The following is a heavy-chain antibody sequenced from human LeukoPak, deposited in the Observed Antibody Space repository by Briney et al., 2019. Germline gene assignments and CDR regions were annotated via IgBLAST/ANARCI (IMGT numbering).Heavy chain of an antibody. CDR1: GYTFSGSGWY. D-gene: IGHD3-10*01. CDR3: ARDGPAQMVEFDF. Sequence: ASVKVSFKSSGYTFSGSGWYLYWLRQAPGQGLECLGWIHPYNGDTAYAQKFQGRVAMTRDTSISTAYMELSRLRPDDTAVYYCARDGPAQMVEFDFWGQGTLVTVSS. CDR2: IHPYNGDT. J-gene: IGHJ4*02. V-gene: IGHV1-2*02.